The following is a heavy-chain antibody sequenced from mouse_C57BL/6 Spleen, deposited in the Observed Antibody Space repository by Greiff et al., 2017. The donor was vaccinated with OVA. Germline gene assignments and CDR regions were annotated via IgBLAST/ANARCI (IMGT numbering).Heavy chain of an antibody. CDR2: IRLKSDNYAT. CDR1: GFTFSNYW. D-gene: IGHD2-1*01. V-gene: IGHV6-3*01. J-gene: IGHJ2*01. Sequence: EVQGVESGGGLVQPGGSMKLSCVASGFTFSNYWMNWVRQSPEKGLEWVAQIRLKSDNYATHYAESVKGRFTISRDDSKSSVYLQMNNLRAEDTGIYYCTRTTSFFDYWGQGTTLTVSS. CDR3: TRTTSFFDY.